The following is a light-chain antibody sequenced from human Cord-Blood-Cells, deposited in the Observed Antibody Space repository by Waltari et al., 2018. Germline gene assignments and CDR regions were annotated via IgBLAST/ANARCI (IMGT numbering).Light chain of an antibody. Sequence: QSALTQPDSVSGSPGQSTTISCTGTSSDVGGYNYVSWSQQHPGKAPKPIIYDVSNRPSGVSNRFSGSKSGNTASLTISGLQAEDEADYYCSSYTSSSTLVVFGGGTKLTVL. CDR2: DVS. J-gene: IGLJ2*01. CDR3: SSYTSSSTLVV. V-gene: IGLV2-14*01. CDR1: SSDVGGYNY.